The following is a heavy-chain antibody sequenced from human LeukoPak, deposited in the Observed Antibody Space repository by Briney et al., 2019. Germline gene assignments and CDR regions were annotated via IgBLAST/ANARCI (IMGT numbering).Heavy chain of an antibody. CDR1: GFTVSSSY. J-gene: IGHJ5*02. V-gene: IGHV3-66*01. D-gene: IGHD3-16*01. Sequence: PGGSLRLSCVASGFTVSSSYMSWVRQAPGKGLEWVSVIHSGGSTYYTESVKGRFTISRDNSKNALYLQMNSLRVEDTAVYHCVGGRSDNYFDPWGQGTLVTVSS. CDR3: VGGRSDNYFDP. CDR2: IHSGGST.